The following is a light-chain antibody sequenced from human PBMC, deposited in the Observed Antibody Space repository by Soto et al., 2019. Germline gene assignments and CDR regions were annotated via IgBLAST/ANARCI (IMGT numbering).Light chain of an antibody. Sequence: DIQMTQSPSTLPAPVGDRVTITCRASQTINSWLAWYQLRPGKAPRLLIYKASSLESGVPSRFSGSGSATEFTLTISSLQPDDFATYYCQQYDSIPYTFGQGTKLDIK. CDR1: QTINSW. CDR2: KAS. V-gene: IGKV1-5*03. J-gene: IGKJ2*01. CDR3: QQYDSIPYT.